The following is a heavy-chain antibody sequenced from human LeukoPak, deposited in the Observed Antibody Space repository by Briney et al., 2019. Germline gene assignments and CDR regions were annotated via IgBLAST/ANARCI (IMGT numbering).Heavy chain of an antibody. V-gene: IGHV4-39*07. CDR3: ARLWRSSGWYDLMVFDY. CDR1: GGSISSSSYY. Sequence: SETLSLTCTVSGGSISSSSYYWGWIRQPPGKGLEWIGSIYYSGSTYYNPSLKSRVTISVDTSKNQFSLKLTSVTAADTAMYYCARLWRSSGWYDLMVFDYWGQGTLVTVSS. D-gene: IGHD6-19*01. CDR2: IYYSGST. J-gene: IGHJ4*02.